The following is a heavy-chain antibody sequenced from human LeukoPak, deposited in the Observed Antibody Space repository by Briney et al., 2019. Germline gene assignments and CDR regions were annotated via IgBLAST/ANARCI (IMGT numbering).Heavy chain of an antibody. CDR3: AKWVIAAAGSTHFDY. Sequence: PGGTLRLSCAASGFTFSSYGMSWVRQAPGKGLEWVSAISDSGGSTYYADSVKGRFTISRDNSKNTLYLQMNSLRAEDTAVYYCAKWVIAAAGSTHFDYWGQGTLVTVSS. CDR2: ISDSGGST. J-gene: IGHJ4*02. V-gene: IGHV3-23*01. CDR1: GFTFSSYG. D-gene: IGHD6-13*01.